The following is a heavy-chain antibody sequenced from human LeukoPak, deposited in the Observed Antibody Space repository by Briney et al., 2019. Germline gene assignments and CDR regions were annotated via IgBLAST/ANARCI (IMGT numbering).Heavy chain of an antibody. Sequence: GSLRLSCAASGFTFSSYGMHWVRQAPGKGLEWVAFIRYDGSNKYYADSVKGRFTISRDNSKNTLYLQMNSLRAEDTAVYYCANGYYYGSGSYRGFDYWGQGTLVTVSS. D-gene: IGHD3-10*01. CDR3: ANGYYYGSGSYRGFDY. CDR2: IRYDGSNK. V-gene: IGHV3-30*02. J-gene: IGHJ4*02. CDR1: GFTFSSYG.